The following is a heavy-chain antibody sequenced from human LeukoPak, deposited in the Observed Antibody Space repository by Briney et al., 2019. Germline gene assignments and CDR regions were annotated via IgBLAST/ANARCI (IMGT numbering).Heavy chain of an antibody. CDR3: ARSGGPRYSGTTYYFDY. D-gene: IGHD1-26*01. J-gene: IGHJ4*02. Sequence: GGSLRLSCAASGFTFSSYSMNWVRQAPGKGLEWVSYITSSSSTIYYADSVKGRFTISRDNAKNSLYLQMNSLRAEDTAVYYRARSGGPRYSGTTYYFDYWGQGTLVTVSS. CDR1: GFTFSSYS. V-gene: IGHV3-48*01. CDR2: ITSSSSTI.